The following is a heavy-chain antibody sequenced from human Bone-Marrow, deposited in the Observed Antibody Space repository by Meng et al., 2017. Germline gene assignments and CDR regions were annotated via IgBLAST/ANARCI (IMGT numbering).Heavy chain of an antibody. D-gene: IGHD3-10*01. CDR3: ARREEYGSGSYVLFY. CDR1: GFTFDDYG. V-gene: IGHV3-20*01. J-gene: IGHJ4*02. CDR2: INWNGGST. Sequence: EGQLVESGGTVVRPGGSLRLSCTASGFTFDDYGMSWVRQAPGKGLEWVSGINWNGGSTDYVDSVKGRFTISRDNAKNSLYLQMNSLTAEDTALYHCARREEYGSGSYVLFYWGQGTLVTVSS.